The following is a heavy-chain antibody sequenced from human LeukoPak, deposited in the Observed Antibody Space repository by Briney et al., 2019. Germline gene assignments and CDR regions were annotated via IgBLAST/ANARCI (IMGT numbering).Heavy chain of an antibody. D-gene: IGHD6-13*01. J-gene: IGHJ4*02. CDR3: AHRGGLSTWSLYGFDS. Sequence: SGPTLVNSTQTLTLTCTFSGFSLSTSGVSVGWIRQPPGKALEWLALIYWDDDKEYSPSLKSRLTITKDTSKNQVILTMPNMDPVDTATYFCAHRGGLSTWSLYGFDSWGQGTLVSVSS. V-gene: IGHV2-5*02. CDR1: GFSLSTSGVS. CDR2: IYWDDDK.